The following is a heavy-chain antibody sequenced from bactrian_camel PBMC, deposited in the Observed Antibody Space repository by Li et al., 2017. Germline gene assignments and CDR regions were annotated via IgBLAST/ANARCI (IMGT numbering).Heavy chain of an antibody. V-gene: IGHV3S53*01. CDR3: AGDSRLRGCRSQLAPGFVN. CDR1: GSAVSTNC. J-gene: IGHJ4*01. Sequence: VQLVESGGGSVQAGGSLRLSCVAVGSGSAVSTNCMGWWRQTAGKQSRDWVSVISPDGKTYYRDLVKGRFSISKDNTKNTLYLQMDSLNPDDTAMYYCAGDSRLRGCRSQLAPGFVNWGQGTQVTVS. D-gene: IGHD1*01. CDR2: ISPDGKT.